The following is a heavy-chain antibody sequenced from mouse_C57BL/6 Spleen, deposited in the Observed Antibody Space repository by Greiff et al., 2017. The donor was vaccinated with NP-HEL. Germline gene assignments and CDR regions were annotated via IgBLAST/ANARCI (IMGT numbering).Heavy chain of an antibody. D-gene: IGHD2-1*01. CDR1: GFTFSDYG. CDR3: ARDYGNYGWYFDV. J-gene: IGHJ1*03. V-gene: IGHV5-17*01. CDR2: ISSGSSTI. Sequence: DVMLVESGGGLVKPGGSLKLSCAASGFTFSDYGMHWVRQAPEKGLEWVAYISSGSSTIYYADTVKGRFTISRDIAKNTLFLQMTSLRSEDTAMYYCARDYGNYGWYFDVWGTGTTVTVSS.